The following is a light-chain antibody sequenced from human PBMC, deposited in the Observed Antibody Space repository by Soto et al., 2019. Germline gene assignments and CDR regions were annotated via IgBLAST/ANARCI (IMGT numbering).Light chain of an antibody. Sequence: DIKMTQPPSTLYASVGDIVTITCRASQSISSWLAWYQQKPWNAPNLLIYKASSLESGVPSRFSGRGSGTEFTITINCLQTDAVATYYCQQYNSYPTCGQGTKVDIK. J-gene: IGKJ1*01. CDR3: QQYNSYPT. CDR2: KAS. V-gene: IGKV1-5*03. CDR1: QSISSW.